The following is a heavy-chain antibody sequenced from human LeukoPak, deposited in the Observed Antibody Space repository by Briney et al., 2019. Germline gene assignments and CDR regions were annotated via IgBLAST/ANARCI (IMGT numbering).Heavy chain of an antibody. D-gene: IGHD3-22*01. J-gene: IGHJ4*02. CDR2: IYYSGST. CDR3: ARRGTYYYDSSGYLYYFDY. V-gene: IGHV4-39*01. CDR1: GGSFSGYY. Sequence: SETLSLTCAVYGGSFSGYYWGWIRQPPGKGLEWIGSIYYSGSTYYNPSLKSRVTISVDTSKNQFSLKLSSVTAADTAVYYCARRGTYYYDSSGYLYYFDYWGQGTLVTVSS.